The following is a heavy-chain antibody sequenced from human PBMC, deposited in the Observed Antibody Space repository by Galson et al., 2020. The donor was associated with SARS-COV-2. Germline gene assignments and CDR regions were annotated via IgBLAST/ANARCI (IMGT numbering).Heavy chain of an antibody. CDR1: GFTVSSNY. Sequence: GESLRLSCAASGFTVSSNYMSWVRQAPGKGLEWVSVIYSGGSTYYADSVKGRFTISRHNSKNTLYLQMNSLRAEDTDVYYSASVARKLYYYGSGSRQFRDAFVIWGQGTMVTVSS. D-gene: IGHD3-10*01. CDR3: ASVARKLYYYGSGSRQFRDAFVI. V-gene: IGHV3-53*04. J-gene: IGHJ3*02. CDR2: IYSGGST.